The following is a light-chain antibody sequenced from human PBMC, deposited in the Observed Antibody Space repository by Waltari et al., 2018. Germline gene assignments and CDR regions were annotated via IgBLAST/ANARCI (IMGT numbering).Light chain of an antibody. CDR3: QHLGT. J-gene: IGKJ3*01. CDR1: QSVSSN. CDR2: GAS. V-gene: IGKV3-15*01. Sequence: EIVMTQSPATLSVSPGERATLSCRASQSVSSNLAWYQQKPGQAPRLLIYGASTRATGIPARVNGRGFWKEFTLNISRPQSEDFAVYYCQHLGTFGPGTKVDIK.